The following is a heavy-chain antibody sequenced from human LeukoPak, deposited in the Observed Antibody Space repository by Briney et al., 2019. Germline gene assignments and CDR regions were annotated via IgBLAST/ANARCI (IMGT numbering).Heavy chain of an antibody. CDR1: GFTFSSYE. V-gene: IGHV3-48*03. Sequence: QPGGSLRLSCAASGFTFSSYEMNWVRQAPGKGLEWVSYISSSGSTIYYADSVKGRFTISRDNAKNTLYLQMNSLRAEDTAVYYCARGIGVAAFQYYYYYMDVWGKGTTVTVSS. CDR2: ISSSGSTI. J-gene: IGHJ6*03. D-gene: IGHD2-15*01. CDR3: ARGIGVAAFQYYYYYMDV.